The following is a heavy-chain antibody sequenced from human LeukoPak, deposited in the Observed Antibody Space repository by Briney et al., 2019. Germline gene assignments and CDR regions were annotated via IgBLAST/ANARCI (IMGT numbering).Heavy chain of an antibody. CDR2: IYYSGST. Sequence: KPSETLSLTXTVSGGSISSNYWNWIGQPPGKGLEWIAYIYYSGSTNHNPSLKSRVTISVDTSKNQFSLKLSSVTAADTAVYYCARDLSSSSSMDVWGKGTTVTVSS. V-gene: IGHV4-59*01. CDR3: ARDLSSSSSMDV. CDR1: GGSISSNY. D-gene: IGHD6-6*01. J-gene: IGHJ6*04.